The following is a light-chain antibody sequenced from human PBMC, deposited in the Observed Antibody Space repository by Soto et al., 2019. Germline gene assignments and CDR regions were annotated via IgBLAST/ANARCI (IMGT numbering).Light chain of an antibody. J-gene: IGLJ2*01. CDR2: SNN. V-gene: IGLV1-44*01. CDR1: SSNIGTYT. CDR3: AAWDASLNGVI. Sequence: QSVLTQPPSASGTPGQRVTISCSGSSSNIGTYTVNWYQQVPGTAPKLLIYSNNQRPSGVPDRFSGSKSGTSASLAISGLQSEDESDYYCAAWDASLNGVIFGGGTKLTVL.